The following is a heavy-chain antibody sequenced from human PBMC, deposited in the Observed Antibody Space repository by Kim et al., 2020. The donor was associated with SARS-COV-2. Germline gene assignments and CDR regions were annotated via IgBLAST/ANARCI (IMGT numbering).Heavy chain of an antibody. Sequence: GGSRRLSCAASGFIFSTYSVNWVRQAPGKGLEWVSSMNAAGNYIYYADSVRGRFTISRDNAKHSLYLQMNSLRAEDTAVYYCATAVEQSWLYYYFDFWGQGAMVTVSS. J-gene: IGHJ4*02. D-gene: IGHD3-10*01. V-gene: IGHV3-21*06. CDR3: ATAVEQSWLYYYFDF. CDR2: MNAAGNYI. CDR1: GFIFSTYS.